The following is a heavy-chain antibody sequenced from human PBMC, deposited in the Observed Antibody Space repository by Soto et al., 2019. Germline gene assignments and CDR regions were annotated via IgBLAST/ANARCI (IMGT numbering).Heavy chain of an antibody. CDR1: GFTFSNAW. V-gene: IGHV3-15*07. CDR2: IKSKTDGGTT. Sequence: EVQLVESGGGLVKPGGSLRLSCAASGFTFSNAWMNWVRQAPGKGLEWVGRIKSKTDGGTTDYAAPVKGRFTISRDDSKNTLYLQMNSLKTEDTAVYYCTAIRWIFNDDAFDIWGQGTMVTVSS. J-gene: IGHJ3*02. D-gene: IGHD2-2*03. CDR3: TAIRWIFNDDAFDI.